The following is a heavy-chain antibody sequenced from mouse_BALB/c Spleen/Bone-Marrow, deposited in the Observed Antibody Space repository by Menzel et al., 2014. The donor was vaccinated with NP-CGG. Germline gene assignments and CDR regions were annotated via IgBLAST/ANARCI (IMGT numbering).Heavy chain of an antibody. J-gene: IGHJ4*01. CDR1: GFNIKDTY. V-gene: IGHV14-3*02. CDR2: IDPANGNT. Sequence: EVQVVESGAELVKPGASVKLSCTASGFNIKDTYMHWVKQRPEQGLEWIGRIDPANGNTKYDPKFQGKATITADTSSNTAYLQLSSLTSEDTAVYYCARPIFLWGQGTPVTVSS. CDR3: ARPIFL.